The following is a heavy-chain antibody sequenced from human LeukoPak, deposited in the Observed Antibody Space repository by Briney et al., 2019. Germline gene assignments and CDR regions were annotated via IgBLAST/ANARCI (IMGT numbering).Heavy chain of an antibody. CDR2: ISSSGSTK. D-gene: IGHD3-10*01. CDR1: GFTSSDYY. V-gene: IGHV3-11*01. Sequence: PGGSLRLSCAASGFTSSDYYMSWIRQAPGKGLEWVSYISSSGSTKYYADSVKGRFTISRGNAKNSYLQMNSLRAEDTAVYYCARDGHAYGRGSPHYWGQGTLVTVSS. CDR3: ARDGHAYGRGSPHY. J-gene: IGHJ4*02.